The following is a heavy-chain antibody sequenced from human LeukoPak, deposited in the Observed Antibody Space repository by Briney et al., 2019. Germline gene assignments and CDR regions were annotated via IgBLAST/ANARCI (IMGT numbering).Heavy chain of an antibody. Sequence: ASVKVSCKASGGTFSSYAISWVRQAPGQGLEWMGRIIPVLGIANYAQKFQGRVTITADKSTSTAYMELSSLRSEDTAVYYCARARCGGDCYSYWYFDLWGRGTLVTVSS. V-gene: IGHV1-69*04. J-gene: IGHJ2*01. D-gene: IGHD2-21*02. CDR1: GGTFSSYA. CDR2: IIPVLGIA. CDR3: ARARCGGDCYSYWYFDL.